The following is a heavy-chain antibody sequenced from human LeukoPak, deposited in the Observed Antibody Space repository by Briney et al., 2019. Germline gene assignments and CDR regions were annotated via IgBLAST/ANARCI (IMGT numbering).Heavy chain of an antibody. CDR3: AKDQRYSYGQSPPRFDY. J-gene: IGHJ4*02. D-gene: IGHD5-18*01. CDR2: ISGSGGST. V-gene: IGHV3-23*01. CDR1: GFTFSSYA. Sequence: PGGSLRLSCAASGFTFSSYAMSWVRQAPGKGLERVSAISGSGGSTYYADSVKGRFTISRDNSKNTLYLQMNSLRAEDTAVYYCAKDQRYSYGQSPPRFDYWGQGTLVTVSS.